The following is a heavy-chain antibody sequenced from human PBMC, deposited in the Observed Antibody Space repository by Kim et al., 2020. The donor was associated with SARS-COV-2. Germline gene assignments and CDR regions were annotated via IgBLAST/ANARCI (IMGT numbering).Heavy chain of an antibody. CDR1: GGSISSSSYY. Sequence: SETLSLTCTVSGGSISSSSYYWGWIRQPPGKGLEWIGSIYYSGSTYYNPSLKSRVTISVDTSKNQFSLKLSSVTAADTAVYYCARDSDGYCSGGSCPLHYWGQGTLVTVSS. D-gene: IGHD2-15*01. J-gene: IGHJ4*02. CDR2: IYYSGST. CDR3: ARDSDGYCSGGSCPLHY. V-gene: IGHV4-39*07.